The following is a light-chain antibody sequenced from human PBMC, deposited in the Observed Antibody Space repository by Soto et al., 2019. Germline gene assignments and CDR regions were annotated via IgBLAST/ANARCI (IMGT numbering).Light chain of an antibody. CDR1: SSDVGSYNL. CDR3: FSSAGSPTHVL. J-gene: IGLJ2*01. CDR2: EVS. V-gene: IGLV2-23*02. Sequence: QSVLTQPASVSGSPGQSITISCIGTSSDVGSYNLVSWYQQHPGKAPKVLIYEVSERHSGVFNRFSGSKSGNTASLTISGLQVEYEAEYYCFSSAGSPTHVLFGGGTKLTVL.